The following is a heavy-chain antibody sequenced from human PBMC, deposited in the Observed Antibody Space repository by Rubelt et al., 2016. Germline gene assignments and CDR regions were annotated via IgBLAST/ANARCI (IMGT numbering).Heavy chain of an antibody. V-gene: IGHV3-7*01. CDR3: ARRGGYCSSTSCYDS. J-gene: IGHJ4*02. Sequence: GLEWVANIKQDGSEKYYVDSVKGRFTISRDNAKNSLYLQMNSLRAEDTAVYYCARRGGYCSSTSCYDSWGQGTLVTVSS. D-gene: IGHD2-2*01. CDR2: IKQDGSEK.